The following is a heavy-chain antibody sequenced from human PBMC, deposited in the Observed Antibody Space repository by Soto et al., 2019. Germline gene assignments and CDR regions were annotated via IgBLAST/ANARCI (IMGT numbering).Heavy chain of an antibody. V-gene: IGHV4-34*01. D-gene: IGHD2-8*01. Sequence: XETLYLTCAVYGWSLSGYYWTWIRQPPGKGLEWIGEINHRGNTNYNPSLKSRVTISVDTSKNQFSLKLTSVTAADTAVYYCARQEVPQWFTKGYYGMDVWDQGTTFTVSS. CDR3: ARQEVPQWFTKGYYGMDV. CDR2: INHRGNT. CDR1: GWSLSGYY. J-gene: IGHJ6*02.